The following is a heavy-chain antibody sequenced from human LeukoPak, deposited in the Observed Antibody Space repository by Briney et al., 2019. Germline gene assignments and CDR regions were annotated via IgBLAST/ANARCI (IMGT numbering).Heavy chain of an antibody. J-gene: IGHJ4*02. CDR3: TKVRSGSSNWALRVFDY. Sequence: PGGSLRLSCTVSGFTFSSEAMGWVRQLPGGGLEWVSTISPAGDTTYYAESMKGRFTISRDNSKSTLYLQMNNLGVEDTAVYYCTKVRSGSSNWALRVFDYWGQGALVTVSS. CDR2: ISPAGDTT. CDR1: GFTFSSEA. D-gene: IGHD6-13*01. V-gene: IGHV3-23*01.